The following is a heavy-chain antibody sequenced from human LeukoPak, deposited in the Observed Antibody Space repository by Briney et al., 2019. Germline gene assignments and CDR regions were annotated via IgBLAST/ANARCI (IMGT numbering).Heavy chain of an antibody. V-gene: IGHV3-21*01. CDR1: GFTFSSYS. D-gene: IGHD3-22*01. J-gene: IGHJ3*02. CDR2: ISSSSSYI. CDR3: ARDYYDSSGYYRGLGAFDI. Sequence: PGGSLRLSCAASGFTFSSYSMNWVRQAPGKGLEWVSSISSSSSYIYYADSVKGRFTISRDNAKNSLYLQMNSLRAEDTAVYYCARDYYDSSGYYRGLGAFDIWGQGTMVTVSS.